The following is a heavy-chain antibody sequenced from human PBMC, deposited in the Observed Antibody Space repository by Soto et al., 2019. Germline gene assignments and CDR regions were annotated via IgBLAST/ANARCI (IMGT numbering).Heavy chain of an antibody. V-gene: IGHV4-31*03. CDR3: ARLGRYYDFWSDDAFDI. D-gene: IGHD3-3*01. Sequence: QVQLQESGPGLVKPSQTLSLTCTVSGGSISSGGYYWSWIRQHPGKGLEWIGYIYYSGSTYYNPSLKSRVTISVDTSKNQFSLKLSSVTAADTAVYYCARLGRYYDFWSDDAFDIWGQGTMVTVSS. CDR2: IYYSGST. CDR1: GGSISSGGYY. J-gene: IGHJ3*02.